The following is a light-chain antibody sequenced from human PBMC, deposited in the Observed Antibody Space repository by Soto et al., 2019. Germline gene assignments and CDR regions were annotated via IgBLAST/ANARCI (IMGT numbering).Light chain of an antibody. V-gene: IGLV2-14*01. CDR2: EGS. CDR3: RSYPTSSDVV. J-gene: IGLJ2*01. Sequence: QSALTQPASVSGSPGQWITISCTGTSSDIGGHNFFSWYQHHPGKAPKLMIYEGSYPASGVSNRFTASKSAKTASPTISRLQAEDEADYSCRSYPTSSDVVFGGGTKLTVL. CDR1: SSDIGGHNF.